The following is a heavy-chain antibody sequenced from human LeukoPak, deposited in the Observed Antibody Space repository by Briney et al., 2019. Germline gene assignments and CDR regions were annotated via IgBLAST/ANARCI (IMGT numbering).Heavy chain of an antibody. J-gene: IGHJ4*02. Sequence: GGSLRLSCAASGFIFSSYSMNWVRQAPGKGLEWLSYISSSSSSSTIYYADSVKGRFTISRDNAKNSLWLQMNSLRAEDTAVYYCARDYSRGRFDYWGQGTLVTVSS. CDR1: GFIFSSYS. D-gene: IGHD4-11*01. CDR3: ARDYSRGRFDY. V-gene: IGHV3-48*01. CDR2: ISSSSSSSTI.